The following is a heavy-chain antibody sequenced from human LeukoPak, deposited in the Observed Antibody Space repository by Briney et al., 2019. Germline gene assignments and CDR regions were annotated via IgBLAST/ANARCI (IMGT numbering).Heavy chain of an antibody. Sequence: GGSLRLSCAASGFTFSSYLMHWVRQAPGKGLEWASVIYSGGSTNYADSVKGRFTISRDTSKNTLYLQMNSLRAEDTAVYYCARCYYDSSGSFMAFDIWGQGTMVTVSS. J-gene: IGHJ3*02. CDR1: GFTFSSYL. CDR2: IYSGGST. V-gene: IGHV3-53*01. D-gene: IGHD3-22*01. CDR3: ARCYYDSSGSFMAFDI.